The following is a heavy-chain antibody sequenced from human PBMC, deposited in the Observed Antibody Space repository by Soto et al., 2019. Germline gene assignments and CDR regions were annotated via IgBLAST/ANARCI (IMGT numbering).Heavy chain of an antibody. D-gene: IGHD7-27*01. CDR1: GLNFEKCS. V-gene: IGHV3-21*04. CDR3: GKGNSKWGTGDAFDI. CDR2: ISPSSTYI. Sequence: GGSLRLSCAASGLNFEKCSMNWVRQPPGKGPEWLASISPSSTYIRYADSVKGRFTISRDNSKNTLFLQMTSLRAEDTAVYYCGKGNSKWGTGDAFDIWGQGTMVTVSS. J-gene: IGHJ3*02.